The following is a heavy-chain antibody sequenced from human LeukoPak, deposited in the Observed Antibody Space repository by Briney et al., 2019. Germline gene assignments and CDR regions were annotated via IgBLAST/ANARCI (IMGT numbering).Heavy chain of an antibody. J-gene: IGHJ3*01. D-gene: IGHD1-14*01. CDR1: GYTFTADD. Sequence: ASVKVSCTTSGYTFTADDVHWVRQAPGQGLEWMGWINPNSATTNYAQRLQGRVTFTRDTSLSVAYMELSSLTSEDAAVYFCAIGDFRETTTAFDVWGQGTLVAVSS. CDR2: INPNSATT. CDR3: AIGDFRETTTAFDV. V-gene: IGHV1-8*03.